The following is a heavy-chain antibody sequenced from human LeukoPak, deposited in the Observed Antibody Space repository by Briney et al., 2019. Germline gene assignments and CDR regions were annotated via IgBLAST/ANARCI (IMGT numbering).Heavy chain of an antibody. CDR1: RGSISSSSYY. V-gene: IGHV4-39*01. D-gene: IGHD3-10*01. CDR2: IYYSGST. J-gene: IGHJ4*02. CDR3: ARVYYYGSALY. Sequence: PSETLSLTCTFSRGSISSSSYYWGWIRQPPGKGLEWIGSIYYSGSTYYNPSLKSRVTISVDTSKNQFSLKLSSVTAADTAVYYCARVYYYGSALYWGQGTLVTVSS.